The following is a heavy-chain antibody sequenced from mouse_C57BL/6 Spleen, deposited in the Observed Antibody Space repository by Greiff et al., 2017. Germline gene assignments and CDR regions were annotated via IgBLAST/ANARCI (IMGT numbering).Heavy chain of an antibody. J-gene: IGHJ4*01. CDR2: INPGSGGT. CDR3: ARSGYYGKYYYAMDY. CDR1: GYAFTNYL. Sequence: QVQLKESGAELVRPGTSVKVSCKASGYAFTNYLIEWVKQRPGQGLEWIGVINPGSGGTNYNEKFKGKATLTADKSSSTAYMQLSSLTSEDSAVYFCARSGYYGKYYYAMDYWGQGTSVTVSS. D-gene: IGHD2-1*01. V-gene: IGHV1-54*01.